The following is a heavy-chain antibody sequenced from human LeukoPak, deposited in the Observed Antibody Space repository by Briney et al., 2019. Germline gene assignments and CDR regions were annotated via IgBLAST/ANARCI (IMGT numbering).Heavy chain of an antibody. CDR2: IRSKANSYAT. CDR3: TRHPHTAMVTD. Sequence: GGSLRLSCAASGFTFSGSAMHWVRQASGKGLEWVGRIRSKANSYATAYAASVKGRFTISRDDSKNTAYLQMNSLKTEDTAVYYCTRHPHTAMVTDWGQGTLVTVSS. D-gene: IGHD5-18*01. V-gene: IGHV3-73*01. J-gene: IGHJ4*02. CDR1: GFTFSGSA.